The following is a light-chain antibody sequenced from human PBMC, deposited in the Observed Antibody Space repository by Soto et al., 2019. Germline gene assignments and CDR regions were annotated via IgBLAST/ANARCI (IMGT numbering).Light chain of an antibody. J-gene: IGKJ2*01. Sequence: EIVLTQSPATLSLSPGERATLSCRASQSVSNYLAWYQQKPGQAPRLLIYDASNRATGIPARFSGSGSGTDFTLTISSLEPEDFGIYYCQQRSNWPPVTFGQGTRLEI. CDR2: DAS. CDR3: QQRSNWPPVT. V-gene: IGKV3-11*01. CDR1: QSVSNY.